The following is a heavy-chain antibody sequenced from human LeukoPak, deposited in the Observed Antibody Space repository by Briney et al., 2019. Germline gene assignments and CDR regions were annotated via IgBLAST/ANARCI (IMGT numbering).Heavy chain of an antibody. J-gene: IGHJ1*01. V-gene: IGHV3-23*01. CDR3: AKDPSDYGDYVNYFQH. Sequence: GGSLRLSCGASGFSFSSYAMSWVRQAPGKGLEWVSVISGSGGNTYYADSVKGRFTISRDNSKNTLYLQMNSLRAEDTAVYYYAKDPSDYGDYVNYFQHWGQGTLVTVSS. D-gene: IGHD4-17*01. CDR1: GFSFSSYA. CDR2: ISGSGGNT.